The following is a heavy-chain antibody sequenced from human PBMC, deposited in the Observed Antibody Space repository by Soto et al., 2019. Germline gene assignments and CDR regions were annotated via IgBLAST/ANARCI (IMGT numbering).Heavy chain of an antibody. Sequence: ASVKVSCKASGYTFTSYYMHWVRQAPGQGLEWMGIINPSGGSTSYAQKFQGRVTMTRDTSTSTVYMELSSLRSEDTAVYYCARLETSGSYYYYFDYWGQGTLVTVSS. CDR3: ARLETSGSYYYYFDY. V-gene: IGHV1-46*01. J-gene: IGHJ4*02. CDR1: GYTFTSYY. CDR2: INPSGGST. D-gene: IGHD1-26*01.